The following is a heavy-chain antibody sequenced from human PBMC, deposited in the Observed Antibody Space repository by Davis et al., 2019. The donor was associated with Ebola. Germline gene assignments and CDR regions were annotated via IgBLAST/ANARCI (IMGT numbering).Heavy chain of an antibody. D-gene: IGHD6-13*01. CDR3: ARVFTSSIWYRGLNYKYYGMDV. CDR2: IIPIFGTT. J-gene: IGHJ6*02. V-gene: IGHV1-69*13. CDR1: GGTFSSYA. Sequence: AASVKVSCKASGGTFSSYAISWVRQAPGQGLEWMGGIIPIFGTTNYAQKFQGRVTITADESTSTAYMELSSLRSEDTAVYYCARVFTSSIWYRGLNYKYYGMDVWGQGTTVTVSS.